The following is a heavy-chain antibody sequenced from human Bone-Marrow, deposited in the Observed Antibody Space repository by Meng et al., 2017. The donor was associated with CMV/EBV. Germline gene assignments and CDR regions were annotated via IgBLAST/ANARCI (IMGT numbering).Heavy chain of an antibody. D-gene: IGHD3-3*01. Sequence: GGSLRLSCAASGFTFSSYAMHWVRQAPGKGLEWVAVISYDGSNKYYADSVKGRFTISRDNSKNTLYLHMNSLRGEDTAVYYCARGYYDFWSGYPYYYYGMDVWGQGTTVTVSS. CDR1: GFTFSSYA. CDR3: ARGYYDFWSGYPYYYYGMDV. V-gene: IGHV3-30*04. CDR2: ISYDGSNK. J-gene: IGHJ6*02.